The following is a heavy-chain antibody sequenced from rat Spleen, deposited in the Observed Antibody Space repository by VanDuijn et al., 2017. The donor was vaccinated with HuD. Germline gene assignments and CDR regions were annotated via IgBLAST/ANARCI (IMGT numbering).Heavy chain of an antibody. D-gene: IGHD1-2*01. V-gene: IGHV5-29*01. CDR1: GFTFSDFF. CDR2: FSYDGSNT. CDR3: XRGXXYYXXRTIXEYFDY. J-gene: IGHJ2*01. Sequence: EVQLVESGGGLVQPGRSMKLSCAASGFTFSDFFMAWVRQAPPKGLEWVATFSYDGSNTYYRDSVKGRFTISRDNAKSTLYLQMDSMRSEETATYXCXRGXXYYXXRTIXEYFDYXGQGVMXXVSS.